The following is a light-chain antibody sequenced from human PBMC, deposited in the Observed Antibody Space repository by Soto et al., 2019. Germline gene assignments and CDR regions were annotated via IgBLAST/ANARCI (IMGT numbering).Light chain of an antibody. CDR3: QQYGSSPWT. J-gene: IGKJ1*01. CDR1: QSVSSNY. V-gene: IGKV3-20*01. Sequence: EIVLTQSPGTLSLSPGERATLSYRASQSVSSNYLAWYQQKPGQAPRPLIYGASSRATGIPDRFSGSGAGTDFTLTISRLESEDFAVYYCQQYGSSPWTFGQGT. CDR2: GAS.